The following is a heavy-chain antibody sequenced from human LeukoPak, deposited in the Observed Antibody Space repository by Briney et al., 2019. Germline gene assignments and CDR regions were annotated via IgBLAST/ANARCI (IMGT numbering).Heavy chain of an antibody. J-gene: IGHJ5*02. CDR1: GGTFSSYA. CDR3: ARGDFAP. D-gene: IGHD3-3*01. Sequence: RASVKVSCKASGGTFSSYAISWVRQAPGQRLEWMGWINAGNGNTKYSQKFQGRVTITRDTSASTAYMELSSLRSEDTAVYYCARGDFAPWGQGTLVTVSS. V-gene: IGHV1-3*01. CDR2: INAGNGNT.